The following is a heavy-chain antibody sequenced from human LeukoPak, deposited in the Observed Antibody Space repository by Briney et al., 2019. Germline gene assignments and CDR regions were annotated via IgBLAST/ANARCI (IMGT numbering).Heavy chain of an antibody. CDR2: ISAYNGNT. CDR3: AREKYYYDSRPFDY. CDR1: GGTFRSYG. D-gene: IGHD3-22*01. J-gene: IGHJ4*02. V-gene: IGHV1-18*01. Sequence: ASVKVSCKASGGTFRSYGISWVRQAPGQGLEWMGWISAYNGNTNYAQKLQGRVTMTTDTSTSTAYMELRSLRSDDTAVYYCAREKYYYDSRPFDYWGQGTLVTVSS.